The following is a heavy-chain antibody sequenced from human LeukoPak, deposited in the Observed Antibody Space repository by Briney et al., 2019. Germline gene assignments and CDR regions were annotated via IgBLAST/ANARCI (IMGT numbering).Heavy chain of an antibody. CDR1: GFTFSSYN. Sequence: GGSLRLSCAASGFTFSSYNMNWVRQAPGKGLEWLSYISSSSNTIYYAKSVKGRFTISRDNAKNSLYLQMNSLRDEDTAVYYCAFEHCSGGCNQAFDSWGQGTLVTVSS. D-gene: IGHD2-15*01. V-gene: IGHV3-48*02. CDR3: AFEHCSGGCNQAFDS. J-gene: IGHJ4*02. CDR2: ISSSSNTI.